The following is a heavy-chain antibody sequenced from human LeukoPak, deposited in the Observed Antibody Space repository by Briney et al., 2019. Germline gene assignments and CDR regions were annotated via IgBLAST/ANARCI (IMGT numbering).Heavy chain of an antibody. CDR2: IRSETYGGTT. V-gene: IGHV3-49*04. CDR1: GFTFSNYW. J-gene: IGHJ4*02. CDR3: TRDPAGYAYGYSFFDY. Sequence: PGGSLRLSCAASGFTFSNYWMTWVRQAPGKGLEWVGFIRSETYGGTTEYAASVKGRFSISRDDSKSIAYLQMNSLKTEDTAVYFCTRDPAGYAYGYSFFDYWGQGTLVTVSS. D-gene: IGHD3-22*01.